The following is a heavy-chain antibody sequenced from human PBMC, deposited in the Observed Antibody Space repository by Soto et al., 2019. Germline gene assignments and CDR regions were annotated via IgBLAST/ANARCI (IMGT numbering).Heavy chain of an antibody. CDR3: ARDRSVRYIPGYYCCMDV. CDR2: TYYRSKWYN. J-gene: IGHJ6*02. D-gene: IGHD5-18*01. V-gene: IGHV6-1*01. Sequence: PSQTLSLTCAISGDSVSSNSAAWNWIRQSPSRGLEWLGRTYYRSKWYNDYAVSVKSRITINPDTSKNQFSLQLNSVTPEDTAVYYCARDRSVRYIPGYYCCMDVWGQGTTVTVSS. CDR1: GDSVSSNSAA.